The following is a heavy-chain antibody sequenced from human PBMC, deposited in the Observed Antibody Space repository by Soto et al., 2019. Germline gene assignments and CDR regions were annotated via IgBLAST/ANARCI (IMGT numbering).Heavy chain of an antibody. CDR3: AKDMGSGYYYYFDY. CDR1: GFTFGDYA. D-gene: IGHD3-22*01. CDR2: ISWNSGSI. Sequence: GGSLRLSCAASGFTFGDYAMHWVRQAPGKGLEWVSGISWNSGSIGYADSVKGRFTISRDNAKNSLYLQMNSLRAEDTALYYCAKDMGSGYYYYFDYWGQGTLVTVSS. J-gene: IGHJ4*02. V-gene: IGHV3-9*01.